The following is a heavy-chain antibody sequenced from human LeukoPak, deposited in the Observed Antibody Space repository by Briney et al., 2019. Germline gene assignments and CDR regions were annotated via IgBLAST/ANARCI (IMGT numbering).Heavy chain of an antibody. CDR3: GQSSPVLLWS. V-gene: IGHV3-74*01. D-gene: IGHD3-10*01. CDR1: GFTFSTYW. Sequence: PGGSLRLSCAASGFTFSTYWMRWVRQAPGKGLVWVSRINGDGSSTSYADSVKGRFTISRDNAKNTLYLQMNSLRAEDTAVYYCGQSSPVLLWSWGQGTLVTVSS. J-gene: IGHJ5*02. CDR2: INGDGSST.